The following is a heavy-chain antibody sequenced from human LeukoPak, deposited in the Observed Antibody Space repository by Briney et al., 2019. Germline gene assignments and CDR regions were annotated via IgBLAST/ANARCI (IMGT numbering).Heavy chain of an antibody. V-gene: IGHV3-30-3*01. CDR2: ISYDGSNK. Sequence: PGGSLRLSCAASGFTFSSYAMHWVRQAPGKGLEWVAVISYDGSNKYYADSVKGRFTISRDNSKNTLYLQMNSLRAEDTAVYYCARDPLGSNYYQVYYYYGMDVWGQGTTVTVSS. J-gene: IGHJ6*02. D-gene: IGHD4-11*01. CDR1: GFTFSSYA. CDR3: ARDPLGSNYYQVYYYYGMDV.